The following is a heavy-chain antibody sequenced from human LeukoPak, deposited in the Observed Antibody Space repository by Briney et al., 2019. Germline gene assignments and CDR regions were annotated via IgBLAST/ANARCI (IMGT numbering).Heavy chain of an antibody. D-gene: IGHD2-8*02. CDR2: IFPSGGEI. Sequence: PGGSLRPSCAAPGFTFSTFAMIWVRQPPGKVLEWVSSIFPSGGEIHYADSVRGRFTISRDNSKSTLSLQMNSLRAEDTAIYYCATYRQVLLPFESWGQGTLVTVSS. V-gene: IGHV3-23*01. CDR1: GFTFSTFA. J-gene: IGHJ4*02. CDR3: ATYRQVLLPFES.